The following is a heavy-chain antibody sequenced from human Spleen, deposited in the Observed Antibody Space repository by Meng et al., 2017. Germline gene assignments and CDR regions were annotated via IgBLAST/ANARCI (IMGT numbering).Heavy chain of an antibody. CDR2: IYYSGST. V-gene: IGHV4-31*03. Sequence: QVQLQESGTGLVRPSKTLSLTGTVSVGSIMNGGYYWSWIREHPGEGLEWIGYIYYSGSTHYSPSLKSRVTISIDTSKNQFSLKVNSVTTADTAVYYCARNWGGDGYNYRGYFDYWGQGTLVTFSS. CDR1: VGSIMNGGYY. CDR3: ARNWGGDGYNYRGYFDY. D-gene: IGHD5-24*01. J-gene: IGHJ4*02.